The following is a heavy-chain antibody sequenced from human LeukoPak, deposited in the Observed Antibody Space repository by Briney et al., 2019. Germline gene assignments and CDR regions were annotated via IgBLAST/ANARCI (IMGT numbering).Heavy chain of an antibody. D-gene: IGHD3-10*01. CDR1: GGSISGYY. Sequence: PSETLSLTCTDSGGSISGYYWSWIRQPPGRGLEWIGFVYYSGSTKYNPSLKSRVTISVDISKNQFSLKLTSVTAADTAVYYCARYGSGSYSDDHFQHWGQGTLVTVSS. CDR3: ARYGSGSYSDDHFQH. J-gene: IGHJ1*01. V-gene: IGHV4-59*08. CDR2: VYYSGST.